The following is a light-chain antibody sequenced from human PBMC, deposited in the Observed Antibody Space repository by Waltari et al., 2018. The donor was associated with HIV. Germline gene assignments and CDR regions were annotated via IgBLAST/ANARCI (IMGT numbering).Light chain of an antibody. Sequence: QSALTQPPSASGSPGQSVTISCSGSSSNIGDNPVSWYRQLPGTAPKLLIYTNRQRPSGVPARVSGSKSGTSASLAISGLQSEDEANYYCVTWDDNLNGPVFGGGTRLTVL. CDR1: SSNIGDNP. J-gene: IGLJ2*01. CDR3: VTWDDNLNGPV. V-gene: IGLV1-44*01. CDR2: TNR.